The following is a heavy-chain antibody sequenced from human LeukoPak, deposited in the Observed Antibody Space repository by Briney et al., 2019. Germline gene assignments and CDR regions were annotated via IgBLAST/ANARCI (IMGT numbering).Heavy chain of an antibody. D-gene: IGHD6-13*01. Sequence: SETLSLTCTVSGGSISSGDYYWSWIRQPPWKGLEWIGYIYYSGSTYYNPSLKSRVTISVDTSKNQFSLKLSSVTAADTAVYYCARVYSSSWYSVIDWLDPWGQGTLVTVSS. V-gene: IGHV4-30-4*01. CDR2: IYYSGST. CDR1: GGSISSGDYY. J-gene: IGHJ5*02. CDR3: ARVYSSSWYSVIDWLDP.